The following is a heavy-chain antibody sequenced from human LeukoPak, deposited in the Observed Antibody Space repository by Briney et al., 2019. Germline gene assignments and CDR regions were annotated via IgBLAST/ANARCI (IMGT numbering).Heavy chain of an antibody. J-gene: IGHJ5*02. Sequence: GGSLRLSCVASGFTFSSYAMNWVRQAPGKGLEWVSGISGSGDNTYYADSVKGRFTISRDNSKNTLYLQMNSLRAEDTAVYYCARVVYYYDSSGYYYWFDPWGQGTLVTVSS. CDR3: ARVVYYYDSSGYYYWFDP. V-gene: IGHV3-23*01. D-gene: IGHD3-22*01. CDR2: ISGSGDNT. CDR1: GFTFSSYA.